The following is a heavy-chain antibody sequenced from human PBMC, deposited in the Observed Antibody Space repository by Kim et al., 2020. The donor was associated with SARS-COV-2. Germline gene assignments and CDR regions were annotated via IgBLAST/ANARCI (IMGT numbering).Heavy chain of an antibody. V-gene: IGHV4-59*13. CDR3: ARSDTLTGDIVFDP. J-gene: IGHJ5*02. D-gene: IGHD3-9*01. CDR2: IYYRGST. Sequence: SETLSLTCTVSGDSISSYYWSWIRQPPGKGLEWIGYIYYRGSTNYNPSLKSRVTISVDTSKNQFSLKLSSVTAADTAVYYCARSDTLTGDIVFDPWGQGT. CDR1: GDSISSYY.